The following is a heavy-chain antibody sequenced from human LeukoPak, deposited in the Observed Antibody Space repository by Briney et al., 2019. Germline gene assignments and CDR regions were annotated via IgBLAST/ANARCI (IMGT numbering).Heavy chain of an antibody. Sequence: GGSLRLSCAASGFTFSSYAMSWVRQAPGKGLEWVSAISGGGGSTYYADSVKGRFTISRDNSKNTLYLQMNSLRAEDTAVYYCARVGGPEGERYSYHYGMDVWGQGTAVAVSS. D-gene: IGHD3-16*01. J-gene: IGHJ6*02. CDR1: GFTFSSYA. CDR3: ARVGGPEGERYSYHYGMDV. CDR2: ISGGGGST. V-gene: IGHV3-23*01.